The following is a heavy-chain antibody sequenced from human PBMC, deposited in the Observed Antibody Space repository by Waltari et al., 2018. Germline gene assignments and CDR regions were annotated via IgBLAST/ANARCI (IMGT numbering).Heavy chain of an antibody. Sequence: EVQLLESGGGLVQPGGSLRLSCAASGFTFSSYAMSWVRQAPGKWREWVSAISGSGDATDYADSVKGRFTMSRDNSNNRLYLQMNSLRAEDTAIYYCAKDKAAIVYWFDPWGQGTLVTVSS. V-gene: IGHV3-23*01. CDR3: AKDKAAIVYWFDP. CDR2: ISGSGDAT. CDR1: GFTFSSYA. D-gene: IGHD2-2*01. J-gene: IGHJ5*02.